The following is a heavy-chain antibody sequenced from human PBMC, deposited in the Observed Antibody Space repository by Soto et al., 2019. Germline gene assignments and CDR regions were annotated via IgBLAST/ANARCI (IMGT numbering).Heavy chain of an antibody. D-gene: IGHD4-17*01. CDR2: ISYDGSNK. Sequence: TGGSLRLSCAASGFTFSSYGMHWVRQAPGKGLEWVAVISYDGSNKYYADSVKGRFTISRDNSKNTLYLQMNSLRAEDTAVYYCAKVLTPIFTVTYYYYYGMDVWGQGTTVTVSS. V-gene: IGHV3-30*18. J-gene: IGHJ6*02. CDR3: AKVLTPIFTVTYYYYYGMDV. CDR1: GFTFSSYG.